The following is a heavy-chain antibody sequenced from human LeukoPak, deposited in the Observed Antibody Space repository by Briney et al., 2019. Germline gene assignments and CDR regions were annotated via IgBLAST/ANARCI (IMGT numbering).Heavy chain of an antibody. V-gene: IGHV3-74*01. CDR2: ISSDGSST. J-gene: IGHJ4*02. Sequence: PGGSLRLSCAASGFTFSSYWMHWVRQAPGKRLVWVSRISSDGSSTYYADSVKGRFTISRDNAKNTLYLQMNSLRAEDTAVYYCARDLMTTDLDYWGQGTLVTVSS. CDR1: GFTFSSYW. D-gene: IGHD4-11*01. CDR3: ARDLMTTDLDY.